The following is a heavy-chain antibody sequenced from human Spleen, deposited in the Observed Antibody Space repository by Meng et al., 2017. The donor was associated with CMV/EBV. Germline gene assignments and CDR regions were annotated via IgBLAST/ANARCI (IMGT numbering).Heavy chain of an antibody. J-gene: IGHJ4*02. CDR3: ARHLYGDEYFLDY. Sequence: GESLKISCAASGFTFSSYAMSWVRQAPGKGLEWVSAISGSGGSTYYADSVKGRFTISRDNSKNTLFLQMNSLRPQDTAVYYCARHLYGDEYFLDYWGQGTRVTVSS. CDR2: ISGSGGST. V-gene: IGHV3-23*01. CDR1: GFTFSSYA. D-gene: IGHD4-17*01.